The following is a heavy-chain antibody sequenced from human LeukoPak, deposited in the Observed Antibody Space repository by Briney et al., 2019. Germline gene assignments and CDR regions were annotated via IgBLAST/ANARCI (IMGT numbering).Heavy chain of an antibody. Sequence: GGSLRLSCAASGFTFSDYYMSWIRQAPGKGLEWVSYISSSGSTIYYADSVKGRFTISRDNAKNSLYLQMNSLRAEDTAVYYCARHSGVAYCSSTSCYTGLSYYYYGMDVWGQGTTVTVSS. CDR2: ISSSGSTI. D-gene: IGHD2-2*02. CDR3: ARHSGVAYCSSTSCYTGLSYYYYGMDV. V-gene: IGHV3-11*01. CDR1: GFTFSDYY. J-gene: IGHJ6*02.